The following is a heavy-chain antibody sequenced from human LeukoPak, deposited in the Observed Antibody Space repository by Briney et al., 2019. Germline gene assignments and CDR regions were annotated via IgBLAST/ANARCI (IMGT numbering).Heavy chain of an antibody. CDR3: AELGITMIGGV. CDR2: IYSGGST. Sequence: GSLRLSCAASGFTVSSNYMSWVRQAPGKGLDWVSVIYSGGSTYYADSVKGRFTISRDNSKNTLYLQMSSLRAEDTAVYYCAELGITMIGGVWGKGTTVTISS. CDR1: GFTVSSNY. V-gene: IGHV3-53*01. D-gene: IGHD3-10*02. J-gene: IGHJ6*04.